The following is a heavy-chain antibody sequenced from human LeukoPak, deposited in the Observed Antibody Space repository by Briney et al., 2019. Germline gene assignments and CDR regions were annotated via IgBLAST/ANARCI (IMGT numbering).Heavy chain of an antibody. CDR3: ARGAGYSSSWRPLGDWFDP. D-gene: IGHD6-13*01. CDR1: GGSFSGYY. CDR2: INHSGST. V-gene: IGHV4-34*01. Sequence: SETLSLTCAVYGGSFSGYYWSWISQPPGKGLEWIGEINHSGSTNYNPSLKSRVTISVDTSKNQFSLKLSSVTAADTAVYYCARGAGYSSSWRPLGDWFDPWGQGTLVTVSS. J-gene: IGHJ5*02.